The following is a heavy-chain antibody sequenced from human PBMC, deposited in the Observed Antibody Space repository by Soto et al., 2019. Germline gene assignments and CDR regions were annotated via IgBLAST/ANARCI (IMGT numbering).Heavy chain of an antibody. Sequence: EVQLVESGGGLVQPGGSLRLSCAASGFTFSSYEMNWVRQAPGKGLEWVSYISSSGSTIYYADSVKGRFTISRDNSKNTLYLQMNSLRAEDTAVYYCARDPVAAAGIAGYFDYWGQGTLVTVSS. D-gene: IGHD6-13*01. CDR1: GFTFSSYE. J-gene: IGHJ4*02. V-gene: IGHV3-48*03. CDR3: ARDPVAAAGIAGYFDY. CDR2: ISSSGSTI.